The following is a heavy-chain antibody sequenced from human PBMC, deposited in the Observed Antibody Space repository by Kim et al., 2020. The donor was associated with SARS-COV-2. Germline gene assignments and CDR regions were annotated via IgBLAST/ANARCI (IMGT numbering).Heavy chain of an antibody. CDR3: ARRYAGTGSYTAYYF. V-gene: IGHV4-39*01. J-gene: IGHJ4*01. CDR1: GASIGSHGYF. CDR2: LSYSGRR. Sequence: SETLSLTCTVSGASIGSHGYFWAWIRQPPGRGLEWIGSLSYSGRRYYNPSLERRITTSLDTSKTQFSLRQTSVTAADTAVYHCARRYAGTGSYTAYYF. D-gene: IGHD3-10*01.